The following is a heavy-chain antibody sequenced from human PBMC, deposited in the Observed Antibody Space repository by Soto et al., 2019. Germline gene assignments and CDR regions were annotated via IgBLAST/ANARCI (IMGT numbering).Heavy chain of an antibody. Sequence: QVQLVQSGAEEEKPAASVKVSCKASGYTFTSYAMHWVRQAPGQRLEWMGWINAGNGNTKYSQKFQGRVTITRDTSASTAYMELSSLRSEDTAVYYCARSIVVVTALDYWGQGTLVTVSS. CDR1: GYTFTSYA. J-gene: IGHJ4*02. D-gene: IGHD2-21*02. CDR2: INAGNGNT. CDR3: ARSIVVVTALDY. V-gene: IGHV1-3*05.